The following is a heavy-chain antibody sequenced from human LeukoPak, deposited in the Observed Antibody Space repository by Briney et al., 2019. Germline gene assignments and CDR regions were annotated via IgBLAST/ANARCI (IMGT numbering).Heavy chain of an antibody. J-gene: IGHJ4*02. V-gene: IGHV3-23*01. CDR2: ISGSGDST. D-gene: IGHD3-22*01. CDR1: GFTFSSYD. CDR3: AKDLNYYDSSGLNDY. Sequence: GASLRLSCAASGFTFSSYDMSWVRQGPGKGLEWVTAISGSGDSTYYADSVKGRFTISRDNSKNTLYLQMNSLRAEDTAVYYCAKDLNYYDSSGLNDYWGQGTLVTVSS.